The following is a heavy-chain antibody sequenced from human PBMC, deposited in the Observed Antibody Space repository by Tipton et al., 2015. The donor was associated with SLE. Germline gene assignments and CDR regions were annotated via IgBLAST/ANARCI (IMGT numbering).Heavy chain of an antibody. J-gene: IGHJ2*01. CDR3: ASRGAAAAPGWYFDL. Sequence: LRLSCTVSGGSISSSSYYWGWIRQPPGKGLDWIGSIYYSGSTYYNPSLKSRVTISVDTSKNQFSLKLSSVTAADTAVYYCASRGAAAAPGWYFDLWGRGTLVTVSS. D-gene: IGHD6-13*01. V-gene: IGHV4-39*07. CDR2: IYYSGST. CDR1: GGSISSSSYY.